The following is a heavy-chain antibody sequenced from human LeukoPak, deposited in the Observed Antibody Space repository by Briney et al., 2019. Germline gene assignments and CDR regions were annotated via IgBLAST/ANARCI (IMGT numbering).Heavy chain of an antibody. CDR1: GGSVSSGNYY. CDR2: IYYSGST. V-gene: IGHV4-61*01. Sequence: SETLSLTCTVSGGSVSSGNYYWSWIRQPPGTGLEWIGYIYYSGSTNYNPSLKSRVTISVDTSKNQFSLKLSSVTAADTAVYYCARGRYDFWRGYYRSAEGLDYWGQGTLVTVSS. CDR3: ARGRYDFWRGYYRSAEGLDY. D-gene: IGHD3-3*01. J-gene: IGHJ4*02.